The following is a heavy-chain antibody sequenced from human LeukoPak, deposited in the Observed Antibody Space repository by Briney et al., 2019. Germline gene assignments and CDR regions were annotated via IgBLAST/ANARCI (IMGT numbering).Heavy chain of an antibody. CDR1: GFTVSSNY. Sequence: PGGSLRLSCAASGFTVSSNYMSWVRQAPGKGLEGVSVIYSGGSTYYADSVKGRFTISRDNSKNTLYLQMSSLRAEDTAVYYCARDPARLLWFGELSYGMDVWGQGTTVTVSS. CDR2: IYSGGST. J-gene: IGHJ6*02. V-gene: IGHV3-66*01. D-gene: IGHD3-10*01. CDR3: ARDPARLLWFGELSYGMDV.